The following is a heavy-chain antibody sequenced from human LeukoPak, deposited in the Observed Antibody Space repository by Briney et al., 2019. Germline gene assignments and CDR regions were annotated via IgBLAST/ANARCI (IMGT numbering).Heavy chain of an antibody. CDR2: IYYSGST. V-gene: IGHV4-59*08. D-gene: IGHD4-17*01. CDR3: ARGRPSGDFFDY. CDR1: GGSISSYY. Sequence: SETLSLTCTVSGGSISSYYWSWIRQPPGKGLEWIGYIYYSGSTNYNPSLKSRLTMSLDPSENKLSLKLSSVTAADTAVYYCARGRPSGDFFDYWGQGALVTVSS. J-gene: IGHJ4*02.